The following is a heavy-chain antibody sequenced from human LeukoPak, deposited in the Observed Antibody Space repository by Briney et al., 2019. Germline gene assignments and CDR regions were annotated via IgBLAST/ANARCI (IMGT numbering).Heavy chain of an antibody. Sequence: PGGSLRLSCAASGFTLRSYDMSWVRQAPGKGLEWVSSISGSNSDISYADSVKGRFTISRDNAKNSLYLQMNSLRAEDTAVYYCARDSRTVYYYYGMDVWGQGTTVTVSS. CDR3: ARDSRTVYYYYGMDV. J-gene: IGHJ6*02. CDR1: GFTLRSYD. V-gene: IGHV3-21*01. CDR2: ISGSNSDI.